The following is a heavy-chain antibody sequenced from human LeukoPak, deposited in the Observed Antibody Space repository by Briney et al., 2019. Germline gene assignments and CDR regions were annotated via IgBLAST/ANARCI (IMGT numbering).Heavy chain of an antibody. CDR3: ANSASTLGYGDYPRG. J-gene: IGHJ4*02. V-gene: IGHV3-48*01. CDR1: GFTFSSYS. Sequence: GGSLRLSCAASGFTFSSYSMNWVRQAPGKGPEWVSYISSSSSTIYYADSVKGRFTISRDNAKNSLYLQMNSLRAEDTAVYYCANSASTLGYGDYPRGWGQGTLVTVSS. D-gene: IGHD4-17*01. CDR2: ISSSSSTI.